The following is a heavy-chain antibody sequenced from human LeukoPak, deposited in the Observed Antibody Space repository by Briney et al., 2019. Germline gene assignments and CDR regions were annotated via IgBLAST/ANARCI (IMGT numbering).Heavy chain of an antibody. CDR1: GFTFSSYS. CDR3: ARGPRNSSSYQYFQH. V-gene: IGHV3-21*01. D-gene: IGHD6-13*01. J-gene: IGHJ1*01. CDR2: ISSSSSYI. Sequence: GGSLRLSCAASGFTFSSYSMNWVRQAPGKGLEWVSSISSSSSYIVYADSVKGRFTISRDNAKNSLYLQMNTLRAEDSSVYYCARGPRNSSSYQYFQHWGQGTLVTVSS.